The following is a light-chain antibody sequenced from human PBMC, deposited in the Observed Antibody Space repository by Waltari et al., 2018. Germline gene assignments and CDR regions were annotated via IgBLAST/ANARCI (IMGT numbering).Light chain of an antibody. CDR3: QHYLRLPVT. V-gene: IGKV3-20*01. J-gene: IGKJ1*01. CDR1: QSVSRA. CDR2: GAC. Sequence: EIVLTQSPGTLSLSLGERATVSCRASQSVSRALAWYQQKPGQPPHNPNYGACTRATGIPERFSGSGSGTDVSLTISRLEPDDFAVYYCQHYLRLPVTFGQGTTVEI.